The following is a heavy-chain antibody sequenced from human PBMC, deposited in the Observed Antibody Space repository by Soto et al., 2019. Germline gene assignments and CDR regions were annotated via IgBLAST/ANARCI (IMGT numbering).Heavy chain of an antibody. CDR1: GGSISSGGYS. V-gene: IGHV4-30-2*01. D-gene: IGHD2-15*01. J-gene: IGHJ4*02. CDR2: IYHSGST. CDR3: ARGQVVAAQH. Sequence: QLQLQESGSGLVKPSQTLSLTCAVSGGSISSGGYSWSWIRQPPGKGLEWIGYIYHSGSTYYNPSLKRRSTISVDRSKNQFSLKLSSVTAAAPAVYYCARGQVVAAQHWGQGTLVTVSS.